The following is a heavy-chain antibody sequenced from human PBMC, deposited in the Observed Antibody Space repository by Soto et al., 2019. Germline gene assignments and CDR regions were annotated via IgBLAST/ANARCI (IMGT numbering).Heavy chain of an antibody. D-gene: IGHD2-8*02. Sequence: QVQLVQSGAEVKKPGSSVKVSCKASGGTFSRSAISWVRQAPGQGLEWMGGIIPILGATNYAQKFQGRLTITAGESTSATYMELSSLRSEDAAVYYCARAIGPSYAGGGSSPFPALYDMDGRGQGTTVTVSS. J-gene: IGHJ6*02. CDR1: GGTFSRSA. CDR2: IIPILGAT. CDR3: ARAIGPSYAGGGSSPFPALYDMDG. V-gene: IGHV1-69*01.